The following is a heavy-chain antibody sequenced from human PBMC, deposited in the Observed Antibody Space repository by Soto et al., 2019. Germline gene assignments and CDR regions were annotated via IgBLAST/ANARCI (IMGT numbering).Heavy chain of an antibody. CDR3: AKLRGGSSYDAFDI. CDR2: ISGSGGTT. J-gene: IGHJ3*02. V-gene: IGHV3-23*01. D-gene: IGHD1-26*01. Sequence: LRLSCAASGFTFSSYAMSWVRQAPGKGLEWVSDISGSGGTTYYADSVKGRFTISRDNSKNTLNLQMNSLRAEDTAVYYCAKLRGGSSYDAFDICGQGTLVTVSS. CDR1: GFTFSSYA.